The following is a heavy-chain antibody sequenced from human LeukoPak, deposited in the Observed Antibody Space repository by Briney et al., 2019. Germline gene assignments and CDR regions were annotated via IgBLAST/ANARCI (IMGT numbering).Heavy chain of an antibody. CDR1: GGSISSYY. Sequence: SETLSLTCTVSGGSISSYYWSWIRQPPGKGLEWIGYIYYSGSTNYDPSLKSRVTILVDTSKNQFSLKLSSVTAADTAVYYCARGELLRKWFDPWGQGTLVTVSS. J-gene: IGHJ5*02. CDR2: IYYSGST. D-gene: IGHD1-26*01. V-gene: IGHV4-59*01. CDR3: ARGELLRKWFDP.